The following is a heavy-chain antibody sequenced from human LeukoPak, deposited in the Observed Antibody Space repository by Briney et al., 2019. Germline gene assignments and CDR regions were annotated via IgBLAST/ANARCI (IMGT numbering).Heavy chain of an antibody. CDR1: GGSISGTSYC. J-gene: IGHJ4*02. D-gene: IGHD1-1*01. CDR2: RYHTGRI. V-gene: IGHV4-39*07. CDR3: ARDGSDNWGLFDN. Sequence: SETLSLTCSVSGGSISGTSYCWGWIRQPPGKGPEWIGSRYHTGRIYHNPSLNSRVTISVDTSKNQSSLKLSSVTDADTAVYYCARDGSDNWGLFDNWGRGTLVTVSS.